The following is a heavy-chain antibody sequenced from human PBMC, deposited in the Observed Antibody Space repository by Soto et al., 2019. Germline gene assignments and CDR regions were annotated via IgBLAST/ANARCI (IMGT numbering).Heavy chain of an antibody. D-gene: IGHD6-6*01. V-gene: IGHV3-23*01. CDR1: GFSIASYA. Sequence: EVQVMESGGGLVQPGESLRLSCAASGFSIASYAMTWVRQAPGKGLEWVSVFSGGSGGTYYADSVKGRFTISRDSSKNTLYLQMNSLRDEDTAIYYCAKASGGYSSSAPLTWGQGTLVTVSS. CDR3: AKASGGYSSSAPLT. J-gene: IGHJ5*02. CDR2: FSGGSGGT.